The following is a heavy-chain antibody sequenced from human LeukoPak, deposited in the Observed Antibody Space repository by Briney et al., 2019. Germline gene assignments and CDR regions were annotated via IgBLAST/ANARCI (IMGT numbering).Heavy chain of an antibody. V-gene: IGHV3-74*01. CDR1: GFTFSSSW. D-gene: IGHD3-22*01. Sequence: GGSLRLSCAASGFTFSSSWMHWVRQAPGKRLVWVSRINSDGSSTTYADSVKGRFTISRDNVKNTLYLQMNSLRAGDTAVYYCARAPNYYDSKAAGYYMDVWGKGTTVTVSS. J-gene: IGHJ6*03. CDR2: INSDGSST. CDR3: ARAPNYYDSKAAGYYMDV.